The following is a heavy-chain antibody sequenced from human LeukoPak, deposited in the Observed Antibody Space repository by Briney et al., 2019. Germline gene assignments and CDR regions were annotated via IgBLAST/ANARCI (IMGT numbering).Heavy chain of an antibody. CDR2: ISYTGNT. CDR3: VRVTTGTVDY. Sequence: PSETLSLTCTVSGGSINRYYWGWIRQPPGKGLEWIGYISYTGNTNYIPSLKSRVTISVDTSKNQFSLNLSSVTAADTAVYYCVRVTTGTVDYWGQGILVTVSS. V-gene: IGHV4-59*01. CDR1: GGSINRYY. J-gene: IGHJ4*02. D-gene: IGHD1-1*01.